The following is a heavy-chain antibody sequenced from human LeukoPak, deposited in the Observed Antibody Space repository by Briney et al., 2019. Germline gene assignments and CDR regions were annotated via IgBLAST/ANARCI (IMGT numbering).Heavy chain of an antibody. CDR2: LYSSGST. Sequence: SETLSLTCTVSGGSISGYYWSWIRQPPGKGLEWIGYLYSSGSTNYNPSLKGRVTISLDTSENQFSLKLSSVTAADTAVYYCARHYYDRSDSYSFDYWGQGTLVTVSS. V-gene: IGHV4-59*08. CDR3: ARHYYDRSDSYSFDY. D-gene: IGHD3-22*01. CDR1: GGSISGYY. J-gene: IGHJ4*02.